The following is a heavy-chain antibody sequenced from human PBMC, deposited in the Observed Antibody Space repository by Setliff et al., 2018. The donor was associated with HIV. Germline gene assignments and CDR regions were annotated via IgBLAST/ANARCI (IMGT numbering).Heavy chain of an antibody. CDR1: GFTFTTSA. Sequence: SVKVSCKASGFTFTTSAMQWVRQARGQRLEWIGWIVVGSGNTNYAQKFQERVTITRDMSTSTAYMELSSLTYEDTAVFYCVRDGASGYLSNWGQGTPVTVS. CDR3: VRDGASGYLSN. J-gene: IGHJ4*02. V-gene: IGHV1-58*02. D-gene: IGHD5-12*01. CDR2: IVVGSGNT.